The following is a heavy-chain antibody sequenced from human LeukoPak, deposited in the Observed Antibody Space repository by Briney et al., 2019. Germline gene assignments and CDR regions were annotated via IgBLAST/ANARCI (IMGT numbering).Heavy chain of an antibody. CDR3: AAGKGGDGSGWTSYYYCYGMDV. CDR2: NVVGSGNT. J-gene: IGHJ6*02. V-gene: IGHV1-58*01. D-gene: IGHD6-19*01. CDR1: GFTFTSSA. Sequence: SVNVSCKSSGFTFTSSALQWVRQARGQRLEWVGWNVVGSGNTNYAQKFQERVTITRDMSTSTAYMELSSLRSEDTAVYYCAAGKGGDGSGWTSYYYCYGMDVWGQGTTVTVSS.